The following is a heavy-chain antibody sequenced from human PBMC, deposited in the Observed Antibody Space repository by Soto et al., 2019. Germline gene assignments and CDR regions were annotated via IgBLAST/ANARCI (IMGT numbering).Heavy chain of an antibody. J-gene: IGHJ3*02. CDR1: DGSISSFY. Sequence: QVQLQGSGPRLVKPSETLSLTCTVSDGSISSFYWTCIRQPAGEGLEWIGRIHTNGSAKYNPSLESRITLSIDTSKNQFSLNLRSVTAADTAVYYCARLRLPAALGAFDSWGQGAMVTVSS. CDR2: IHTNGSA. V-gene: IGHV4-4*07. D-gene: IGHD2-2*01. CDR3: ARLRLPAALGAFDS.